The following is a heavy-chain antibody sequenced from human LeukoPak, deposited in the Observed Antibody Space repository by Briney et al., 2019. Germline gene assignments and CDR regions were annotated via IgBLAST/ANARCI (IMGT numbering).Heavy chain of an antibody. J-gene: IGHJ5*02. V-gene: IGHV1-2*02. CDR2: INPNSGGT. Sequence: ASVKVSCKASGYTFTGYYMHWVRQAPGQGLEWMGWINPNSGGTNYAQKFQGRVTMTRDTSISTAYMELSRLRSDDTGVYYCARGDYDILSGYLPQPQNCFDPWGQGTLVTVSS. CDR1: GYTFTGYY. D-gene: IGHD3-9*01. CDR3: ARGDYDILSGYLPQPQNCFDP.